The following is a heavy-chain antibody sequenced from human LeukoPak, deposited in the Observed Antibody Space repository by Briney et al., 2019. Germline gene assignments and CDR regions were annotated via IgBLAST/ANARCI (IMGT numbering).Heavy chain of an antibody. J-gene: IGHJ4*02. CDR1: GYTFTGYY. V-gene: IGHV1-2*02. D-gene: IGHD3-22*01. Sequence: GASVKVSCKASGYTFTGYYMHWVRQAPGQGREWVGWSNPNSGGTNYAQKLQGRVTMTRDTSISTAYMALSRLRSDATDVYYCARGVDYYDPIDYWGQGTLVTVSS. CDR3: ARGVDYYDPIDY. CDR2: SNPNSGGT.